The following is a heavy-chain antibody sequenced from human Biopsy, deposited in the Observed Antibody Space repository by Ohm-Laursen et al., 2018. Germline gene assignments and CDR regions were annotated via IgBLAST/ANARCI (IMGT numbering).Heavy chain of an antibody. Sequence: SETLSLTCTVSGGSINIHHWSWIRQPAGKGLEWIGRVYICGGTTYNPSLKSRVTMSPDTSKNQFSLRLGSVTAADTAVYYCARDSPSYADYPFDYWGQGTLVTVSS. J-gene: IGHJ4*02. CDR2: VYICGGT. V-gene: IGHV4-4*07. CDR3: ARDSPSYADYPFDY. D-gene: IGHD4-17*01. CDR1: GGSINIHH.